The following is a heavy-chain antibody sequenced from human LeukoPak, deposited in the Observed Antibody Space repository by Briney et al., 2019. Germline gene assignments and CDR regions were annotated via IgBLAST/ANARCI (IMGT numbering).Heavy chain of an antibody. Sequence: GGSLRLSCAASGFTFSSYGMHWVRQAPGKGLEWVAFIRYDGSNKYYADSVKGRFTISRDNSKNTLYLQMNSLRAEDTAVYYCARVRALHGAHYYYYYYMDVWGKGTTVTVSS. V-gene: IGHV3-30*02. D-gene: IGHD4-17*01. CDR3: ARVRALHGAHYYYYYYMDV. CDR1: GFTFSSYG. J-gene: IGHJ6*03. CDR2: IRYDGSNK.